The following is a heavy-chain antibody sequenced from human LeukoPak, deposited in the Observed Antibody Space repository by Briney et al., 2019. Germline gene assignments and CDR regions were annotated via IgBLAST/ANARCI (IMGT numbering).Heavy chain of an antibody. V-gene: IGHV1-69*13. CDR3: ARSPVYYYDSSGYFDDFDY. CDR2: IIPIFGTA. CDR1: GGTLSSYA. D-gene: IGHD3-22*01. J-gene: IGHJ4*02. Sequence: ASVKVSCKASGGTLSSYAISWVRQAPGQGLEWMGGIIPIFGTANYAQKFQGRVTITADESTSTAYMELSSLRSEDTAVYYCARSPVYYYDSSGYFDDFDYWGQGTLVTVSS.